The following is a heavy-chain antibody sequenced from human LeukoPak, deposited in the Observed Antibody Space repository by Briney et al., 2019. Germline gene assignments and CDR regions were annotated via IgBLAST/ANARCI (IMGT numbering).Heavy chain of an antibody. V-gene: IGHV4-39*07. CDR3: ARVVVDSSGPQWFDP. CDR1: GGSISGSSYY. Sequence: PSETLSLTCTVSGGSISGSSYYWGWIRQPPGKGLEWIGSIYYSGSTYYNPSLKSRVTISVDTSKNQFSLKLSSVTAADTAVYYCARVVVDSSGPQWFDPWGQGTLVTVSS. D-gene: IGHD3-22*01. J-gene: IGHJ5*02. CDR2: IYYSGST.